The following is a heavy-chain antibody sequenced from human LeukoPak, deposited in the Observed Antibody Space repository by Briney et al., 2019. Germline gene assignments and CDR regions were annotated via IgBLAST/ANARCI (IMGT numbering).Heavy chain of an antibody. CDR2: ISSSSSTI. CDR3: AREQGRTYYDYVWGSYRNHYYYYGMDV. V-gene: IGHV3-48*04. D-gene: IGHD3-16*02. Sequence: GGSLRLSCAASGFTFSSYSMNWVRQAPGKGLEWVSYISSSSSTIYYADSVKGRFTISRDNAKNSLYLQMNSLRAEDTAVYYCAREQGRTYYDYVWGSYRNHYYYYGMDVWGQGTTVTVSS. CDR1: GFTFSSYS. J-gene: IGHJ6*02.